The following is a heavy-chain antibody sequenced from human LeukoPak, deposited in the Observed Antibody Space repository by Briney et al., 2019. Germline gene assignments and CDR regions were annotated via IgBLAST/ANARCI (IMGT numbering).Heavy chain of an antibody. CDR1: GGSISSGSYY. J-gene: IGHJ4*02. V-gene: IGHV4-61*10. CDR3: AREGSYYFDY. Sequence: SQTLSLTCTVSGGSISSGSYYWSWIRQPAGKGLEWIGYIYYSGSTNYNPSLKSRVTISVDTSKNQFSLKLSSVTAADTAVYYCAREGSYYFDYWGQGTLVTVSS. CDR2: IYYSGST. D-gene: IGHD1-26*01.